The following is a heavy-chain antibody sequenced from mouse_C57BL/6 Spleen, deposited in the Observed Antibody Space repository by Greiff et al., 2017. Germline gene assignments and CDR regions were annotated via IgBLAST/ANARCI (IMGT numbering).Heavy chain of an antibody. V-gene: IGHV1-64*01. Sequence: QVQLKQPGAELVKPGASVKLSCKASGYTFTSYWMHWVKQRPGQGLEWIGMIHPNSGSTNYNEKFKSKATLTVDKSSSTAYMQLSSLTSEDSAVYYCAKSTMVTTFDYWGQGTTLTVSS. CDR2: IHPNSGST. CDR1: GYTFTSYW. D-gene: IGHD2-2*01. CDR3: AKSTMVTTFDY. J-gene: IGHJ2*01.